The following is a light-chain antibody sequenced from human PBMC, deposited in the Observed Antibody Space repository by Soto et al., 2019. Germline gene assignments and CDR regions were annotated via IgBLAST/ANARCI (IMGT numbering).Light chain of an antibody. CDR1: QGISSW. Sequence: IWMTQSPSLLSASTGDRVTIRCGASQGISSWLAWYQQKKGKAPKLLIYAASNLYTGVPSRFSGSRYGTEFNLTISSLQPEDFASYYCLQDYGDSWTFGQGTKVDIK. CDR2: AAS. J-gene: IGKJ1*01. V-gene: IGKV1-12*01. CDR3: LQDYGDSWT.